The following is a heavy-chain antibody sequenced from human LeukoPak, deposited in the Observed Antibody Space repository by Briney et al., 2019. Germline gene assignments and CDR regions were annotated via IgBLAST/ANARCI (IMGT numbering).Heavy chain of an antibody. CDR1: GFTFSSYS. V-gene: IGHV3-48*01. J-gene: IGHJ5*02. D-gene: IGHD1-1*01. CDR3: ARGGGWNDLRGWFDP. Sequence: GGSLRLSCAASGFTFSSYSMNWVRQAPGKGGEWVSYISSSSSTIYYADSVKGRFTISRDNAKNSLYLQMNSLRAEDTAVYYCARGGGWNDLRGWFDPWGQGTLVTVSS. CDR2: ISSSSSTI.